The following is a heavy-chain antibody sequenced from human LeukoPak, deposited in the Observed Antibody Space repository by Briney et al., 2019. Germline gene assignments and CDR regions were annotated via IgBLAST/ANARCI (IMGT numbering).Heavy chain of an antibody. J-gene: IGHJ3*02. CDR3: ARDGQWLVRDAFDI. V-gene: IGHV4-4*07. Sequence: SETLSLTCTVSGGSISSYYWSWIRQPAGKGLEWIGRIYTSGSTNYSPSHKSRVTMSVDTSKNQFSLKLSSVTAADTAVYYCARDGQWLVRDAFDIWGQGTMVTVSS. D-gene: IGHD6-19*01. CDR1: GGSISSYY. CDR2: IYTSGST.